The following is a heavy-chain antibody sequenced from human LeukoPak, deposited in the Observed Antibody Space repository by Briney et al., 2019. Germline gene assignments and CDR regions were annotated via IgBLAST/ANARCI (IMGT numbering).Heavy chain of an antibody. Sequence: GGSLRLSCAASGFTFDDYGMSWVRQAPGKGLEWVSGISWSGGSTCYADSVKGRFTISRDNAKNSLYLQMNSLRAEDTALYYCARASPDYDFWSSYSGYMDVGGKGTTVT. J-gene: IGHJ6*03. V-gene: IGHV3-20*04. CDR1: GFTFDDYG. CDR3: ARASPDYDFWSSYSGYMDV. CDR2: ISWSGGST. D-gene: IGHD3-3*01.